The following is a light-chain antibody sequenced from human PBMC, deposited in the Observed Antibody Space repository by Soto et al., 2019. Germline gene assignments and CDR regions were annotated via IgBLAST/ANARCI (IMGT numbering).Light chain of an antibody. CDR1: SSDIGGYNY. J-gene: IGLJ1*01. Sequence: QSALTQPASVSGSPGQSITISCTGTSSDIGGYNYVSWYPQHPGKAPKLMIYDVSNRPSGVSNRFSGSKSGNTASLTVSGLQAEDEADYYCSSYTSSSTPYVFGPGTQLTVL. V-gene: IGLV2-14*01. CDR2: DVS. CDR3: SSYTSSSTPYV.